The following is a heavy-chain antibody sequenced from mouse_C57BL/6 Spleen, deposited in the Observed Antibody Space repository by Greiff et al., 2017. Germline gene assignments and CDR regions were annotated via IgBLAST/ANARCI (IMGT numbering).Heavy chain of an antibody. CDR2: IRLKSDNYAT. V-gene: IGHV6-3*01. CDR3: TAIYYYGSSYYFDY. J-gene: IGHJ2*01. CDR1: GFTFSNYW. D-gene: IGHD1-1*01. Sequence: EVHLVESGGGLVQPGGSMKLSCVASGFTFSNYWMNWVRQSPEKGLEWVAQIRLKSDNYATHYAESVKGRFTISRDDSKSSVYLQMNNLRAEDTGIYYCTAIYYYGSSYYFDYWGQGTTLTVSS.